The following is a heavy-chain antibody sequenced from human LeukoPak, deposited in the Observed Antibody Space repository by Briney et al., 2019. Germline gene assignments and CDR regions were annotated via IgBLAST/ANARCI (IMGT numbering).Heavy chain of an antibody. Sequence: GGSLRLSCAASGFTFSSYSMNWVRQAPGKGLEWVSSISSSSSYIYYADSVKGRFTISRDNAKNSPYLQMNSLRAEDTAVYYCARDPEWASVVVPAAIDYWGQGTLVTVSS. CDR1: GFTFSSYS. V-gene: IGHV3-21*01. CDR3: ARDPEWASVVVPAAIDY. J-gene: IGHJ4*02. D-gene: IGHD2-2*01. CDR2: ISSSSSYI.